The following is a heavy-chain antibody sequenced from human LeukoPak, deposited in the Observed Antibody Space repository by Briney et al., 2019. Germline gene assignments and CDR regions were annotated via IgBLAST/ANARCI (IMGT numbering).Heavy chain of an antibody. CDR3: ASGITMVRGAPGAFDY. CDR2: ISSSSNYI. Sequence: GGSLRLSCAASGFTFSSYSMNWVRQAPGKGLEWVSSISSSSNYIYYADSVKGRFTISRDNAKNSLYLQMNSLRAEDTAVYYCASGITMVRGAPGAFDYWGQGTLVTVSS. CDR1: GFTFSSYS. D-gene: IGHD3-10*01. J-gene: IGHJ4*02. V-gene: IGHV3-21*01.